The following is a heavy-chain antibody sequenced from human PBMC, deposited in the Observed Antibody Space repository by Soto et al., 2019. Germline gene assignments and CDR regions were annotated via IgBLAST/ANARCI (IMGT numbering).Heavy chain of an antibody. CDR3: AREEYYYGSGSYPRGYYYGMDV. CDR2: ISAYNGNT. Sequence: QVQLVQSGAEVKKPGASVKVSCKASGYTFTSYGISWVRQAPGQGREWMGWISAYNGNTNYAQKLQGRVTMTTDTSTSTAYMELRSLRSDDTAVYYCAREEYYYGSGSYPRGYYYGMDVWGQGTTVTVSS. J-gene: IGHJ6*02. CDR1: GYTFTSYG. V-gene: IGHV1-18*04. D-gene: IGHD3-10*01.